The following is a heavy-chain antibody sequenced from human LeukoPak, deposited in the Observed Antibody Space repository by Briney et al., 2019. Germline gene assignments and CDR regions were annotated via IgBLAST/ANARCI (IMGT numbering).Heavy chain of an antibody. CDR3: ARGPLGYSSSWYTYDY. CDR1: GGSFSGYY. V-gene: IGHV4-34*01. D-gene: IGHD6-13*01. CDR2: INHSGST. J-gene: IGHJ4*02. Sequence: ASETLSLTCAVYGGSFSGYYWSWIRQPPGKGLEWIGEINHSGSTNYNPSLKSRVTISVDTSKNQFSLKLSSVTAADTAVYYCARGPLGYSSSWYTYDYWGQGTLVTVSS.